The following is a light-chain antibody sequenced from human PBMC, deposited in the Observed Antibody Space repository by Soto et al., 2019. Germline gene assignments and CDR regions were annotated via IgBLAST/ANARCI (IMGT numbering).Light chain of an antibody. J-gene: IGLJ1*01. CDR3: SSYTTSNTYV. CDR2: EVN. CDR1: SSDIGVYNY. Sequence: QSVLTQPASVSGSPGQSVTFSCTGTSSDIGVYNYVSWYQQHPGKAPKLMIYEVNNRPPGVSNRFSGSKSGNTASLTISGLQAEDEADYYCSSYTTSNTYVLGTGTKVTVL. V-gene: IGLV2-14*01.